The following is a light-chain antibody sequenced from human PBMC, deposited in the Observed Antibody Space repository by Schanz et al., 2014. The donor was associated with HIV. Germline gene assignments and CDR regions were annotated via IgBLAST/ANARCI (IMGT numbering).Light chain of an antibody. Sequence: QSALTQPASVSGSPWQSITISCTGTSSDVGYYKYVSWYQQHPGKAPKVVIYGVFDRPSGISNRFSGSKSGNTASLTISGLQAEDEADYYCSSLSTSGAPLFGTGTKLTVL. V-gene: IGLV2-14*03. J-gene: IGLJ1*01. CDR1: SSDVGYYKY. CDR2: GVF. CDR3: SSLSTSGAPL.